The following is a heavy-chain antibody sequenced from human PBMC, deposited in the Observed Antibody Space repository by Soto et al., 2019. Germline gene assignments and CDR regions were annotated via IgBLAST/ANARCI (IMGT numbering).Heavy chain of an antibody. CDR2: IYYSGST. V-gene: IGHV4-59*01. Sequence: PSETLSLTCTVSGCSISIYYWSWIRQPPGKGLEWIGYIYYSGSTNYNPSLKSRVTISVDTSKNQFSLKLSSVTAADTAVYYCARAIYCSSTSCQTFDYWGQGTLVTVSS. CDR3: ARAIYCSSTSCQTFDY. J-gene: IGHJ4*02. D-gene: IGHD2-2*01. CDR1: GCSISIYY.